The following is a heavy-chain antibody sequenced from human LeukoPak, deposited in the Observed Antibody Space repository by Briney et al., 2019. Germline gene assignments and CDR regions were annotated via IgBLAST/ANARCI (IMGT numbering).Heavy chain of an antibody. CDR2: IYHSGST. Sequence: PSETLSLTCTVSGYSISSGYYWGWIRQPPGQGLEWIGSIYHSGSTYYNPSLKSRVTISVDTSKNQFSLKLSSVTAADTAVYYCASWPGIAVAYWGQGTLVTVSS. J-gene: IGHJ4*02. D-gene: IGHD6-19*01. V-gene: IGHV4-38-2*02. CDR1: GYSISSGYY. CDR3: ASWPGIAVAY.